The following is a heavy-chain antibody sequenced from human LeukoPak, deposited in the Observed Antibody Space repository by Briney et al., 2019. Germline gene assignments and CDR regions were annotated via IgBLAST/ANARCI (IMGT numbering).Heavy chain of an antibody. CDR2: INHSGST. D-gene: IGHD2-15*01. V-gene: IGHV4-39*07. CDR3: ARVVVVAPGYMDV. J-gene: IGHJ6*03. CDR1: GGSISSSSYY. Sequence: KTSETLSLTCTVSGGSISSSSYYWSWIRQPPGKGLEWIGEINHSGSTNYNPSLKSRVTISVDTSKNQFSLKLSSVTAADTAVYYCARVVVVAPGYMDVWGKGTTVTISS.